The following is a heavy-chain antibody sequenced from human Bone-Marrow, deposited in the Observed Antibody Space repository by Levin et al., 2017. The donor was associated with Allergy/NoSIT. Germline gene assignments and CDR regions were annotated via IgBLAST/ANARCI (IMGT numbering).Heavy chain of an antibody. CDR2: IYYSGST. J-gene: IGHJ4*02. Sequence: SETLSLTCTVSGGSISSYYWSWIRQPPGKGLEWIGYIYYSGSTNYNPSLKSRVTISVDTSKNQFSLKLSSVTAADTAVYYCARVRDPFLEVDYWGQGTLVTVSS. CDR3: ARVRDPFLEVDY. CDR1: GGSISSYY. V-gene: IGHV4-59*01. D-gene: IGHD3-3*01.